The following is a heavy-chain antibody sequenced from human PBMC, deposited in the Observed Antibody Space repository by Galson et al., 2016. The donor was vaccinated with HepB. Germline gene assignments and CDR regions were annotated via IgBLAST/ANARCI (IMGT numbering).Heavy chain of an antibody. Sequence: SLRLSCADSGFTFNTYAMSWVRQAPGKGLEWVSAISGSGGSTYYADSVKGRFTISRDNSKNTLYLQMNSLTAEDTAVYYCARFGGSLGMDVWGQGTTVTVSS. CDR2: ISGSGGST. D-gene: IGHD2-15*01. J-gene: IGHJ6*02. CDR1: GFTFNTYA. CDR3: ARFGGSLGMDV. V-gene: IGHV3-23*01.